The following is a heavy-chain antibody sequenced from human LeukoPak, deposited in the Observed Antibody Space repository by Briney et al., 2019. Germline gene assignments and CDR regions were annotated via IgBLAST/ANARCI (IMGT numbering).Heavy chain of an antibody. CDR1: GFTFSSYA. D-gene: IGHD3-10*01. CDR2: ISSNGGST. J-gene: IGHJ4*02. Sequence: GESLRLSCSASGFTFSSYAMHWVRQAPGKGLENVSAISSNGGSTYYADSVKGRFTISRDNSKNTLYLQMSSLRAEDTAVYYCVTDRRGILVRGTTFDYWGQGTLVTVSS. V-gene: IGHV3-64D*06. CDR3: VTDRRGILVRGTTFDY.